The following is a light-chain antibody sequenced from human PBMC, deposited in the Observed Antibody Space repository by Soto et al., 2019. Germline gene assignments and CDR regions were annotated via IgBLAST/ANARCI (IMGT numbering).Light chain of an antibody. CDR1: QSLLYRSNNKNY. CDR3: QQYYSPPPGWT. CDR2: WAS. V-gene: IGKV4-1*01. Sequence: DIVMTQSPDSLAVSLGERATINCKSSQSLLYRSNNKNYLAWYQQRPGQPPKLLINWASSRESGVPDRFSGSGSGTDFTLTISSLQAEDVAVYYCQQYYSPPPGWTFGQGTKVEI. J-gene: IGKJ1*01.